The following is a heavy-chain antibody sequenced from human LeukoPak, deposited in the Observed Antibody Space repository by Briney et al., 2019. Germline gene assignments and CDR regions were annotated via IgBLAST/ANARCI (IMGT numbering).Heavy chain of an antibody. CDR1: GGSISSGDYY. V-gene: IGHV4-30-4*01. CDR2: IYYSGST. D-gene: IGHD4-17*01. Sequence: SQTLSLTCTVPGGSISSGDYYWSWIRQPPGKRLEWIEYIYYSGSTYYNPSLKSRVTISVDTSKTQFSLRLSSVTAADTAVYYCARDHDYGDYVRAFDIWGQGTMVTVSS. J-gene: IGHJ3*02. CDR3: ARDHDYGDYVRAFDI.